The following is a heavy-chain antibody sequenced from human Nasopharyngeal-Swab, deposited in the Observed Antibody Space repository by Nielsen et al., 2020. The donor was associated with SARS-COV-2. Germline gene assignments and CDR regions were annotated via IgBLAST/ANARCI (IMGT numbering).Heavy chain of an antibody. CDR2: ISAYNGNT. V-gene: IGHV1-18*04. D-gene: IGHD6-19*01. J-gene: IGHJ4*02. CDR3: SRDHTEQWLVQDY. CDR1: GYTFTSYG. Sequence: ASVKVSCKDSGYTFTSYGISWVRQAPGQGLEWMGWISAYNGNTNYAQKLQGRVTMTTDTTTSTAYMELRSLGSDDAAVYYCSRDHTEQWLVQDYWGQGTLVTVSS.